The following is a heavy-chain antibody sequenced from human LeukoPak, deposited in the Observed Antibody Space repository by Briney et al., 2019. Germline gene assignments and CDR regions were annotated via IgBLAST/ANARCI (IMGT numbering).Heavy chain of an antibody. V-gene: IGHV4-59*01. J-gene: IGHJ4*02. CDR3: ARSGRGTFTSYWTYFDF. D-gene: IGHD2/OR15-2a*01. CDR1: GGSISSYY. CDR2: IYYSGNT. Sequence: SETLSLTCTVSGGSISSYYWNWIRQPPGKGLEWIGYIYYSGNTNYNLSLESRVTISIDTSKSQISLRLSSVTAADTAVYYCARSGRGTFTSYWTYFDFRGQGTLVTVSS.